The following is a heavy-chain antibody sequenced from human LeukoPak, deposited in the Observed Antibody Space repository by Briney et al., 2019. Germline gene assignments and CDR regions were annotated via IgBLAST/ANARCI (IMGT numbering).Heavy chain of an antibody. CDR2: INPSGGST. CDR1: GYTFTSYY. D-gene: IGHD6-13*01. V-gene: IGHV1-46*01. J-gene: IGHJ6*03. CDR3: ARDPAAVTSRYYYYYMDV. Sequence: ASVKVSCKASGYTFTSYYMHWVQQAPGQGLEWMGIINPSGGSTSYAQKFQGRVTMTRDMSTSTVYMELSSLRSEDTAVYYRARDPAAVTSRYYYYYMDVWGKGTTVTVSS.